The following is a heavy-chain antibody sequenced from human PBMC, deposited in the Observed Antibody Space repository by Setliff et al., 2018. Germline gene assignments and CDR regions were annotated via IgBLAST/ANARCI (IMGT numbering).Heavy chain of an antibody. Sequence: WIRQPPGKGLEWVGFIRSKAYGGTTEFAASVKGRFTISRDDSKSIAYLHTSSLKTEDTAVYYCTRDRGPYDFWGAYFVYWGQGSLVTVSS. J-gene: IGHJ4*02. D-gene: IGHD3-3*01. V-gene: IGHV3-49*02. CDR2: IRSKAYGGTT. CDR3: TRDRGPYDFWGAYFVY.